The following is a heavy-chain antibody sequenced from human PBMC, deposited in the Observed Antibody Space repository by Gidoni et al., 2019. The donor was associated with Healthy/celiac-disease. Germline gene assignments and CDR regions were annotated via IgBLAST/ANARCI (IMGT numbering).Heavy chain of an antibody. Sequence: QVQLGQTGAEVKKPGSSVKVSCEASGYTFTGYYVHWVRQAPGQGLEWMGWINPNSGGTNYAQKVQGRVTMTRDTSISTAYMELSRLRSDDTAVYYCARVLHCSGGSCYSGRYYYDGMDVWGQGTTVTVSS. D-gene: IGHD2-15*01. CDR3: ARVLHCSGGSCYSGRYYYDGMDV. CDR1: GYTFTGYY. CDR2: INPNSGGT. V-gene: IGHV1-2*02. J-gene: IGHJ6*02.